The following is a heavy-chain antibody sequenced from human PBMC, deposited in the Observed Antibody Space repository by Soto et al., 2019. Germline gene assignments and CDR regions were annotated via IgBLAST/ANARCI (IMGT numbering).Heavy chain of an antibody. V-gene: IGHV3-7*05. J-gene: IGHJ4*02. CDR1: GFKLSNYW. D-gene: IGHD3-10*01. Sequence: GGSLRLSCAASGFKLSNYWMTWVRQAPGKGLEWVANINYDGSEKNYVDSVKGRFTISRDNTRNSLALQMNTLRVEDTAVYYCLSAGSAVSWGQGTLVTVSS. CDR3: LSAGSAVS. CDR2: INYDGSEK.